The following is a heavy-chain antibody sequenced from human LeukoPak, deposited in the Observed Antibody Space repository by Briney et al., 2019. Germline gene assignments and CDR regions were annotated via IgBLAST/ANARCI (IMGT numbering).Heavy chain of an antibody. CDR3: ARDQFDP. Sequence: PGGSLRLSCTASGFTFSGYSMNWVRQAPGKGLEWVAVIWYDGSNKYYADSVKGRFTISRDNSKNTLYLQMNSLRAEDTAVYYCARDQFDPWGQGTLVTVSS. V-gene: IGHV3-33*08. J-gene: IGHJ5*02. CDR1: GFTFSGYS. CDR2: IWYDGSNK.